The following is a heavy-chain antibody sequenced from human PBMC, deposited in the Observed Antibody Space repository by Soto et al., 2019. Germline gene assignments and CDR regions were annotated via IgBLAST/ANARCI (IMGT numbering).Heavy chain of an antibody. D-gene: IGHD3-22*01. V-gene: IGHV3-33*06. CDR2: IWYDGSNK. CDR3: AKNRLAMIVGDVGY. Sequence: QVQLVESGGGVVQPGRSLRLSCAASGFTFSSYGMHWVRQAPGKGLEWVAVIWYDGSNKYYADSVKGRFTISRDNSKNTPYLQMNSLRADDTAVYYCAKNRLAMIVGDVGYWGQGTLVTVSS. J-gene: IGHJ4*02. CDR1: GFTFSSYG.